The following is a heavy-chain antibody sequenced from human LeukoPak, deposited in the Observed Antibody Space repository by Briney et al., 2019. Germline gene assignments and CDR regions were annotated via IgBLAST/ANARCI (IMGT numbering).Heavy chain of an antibody. D-gene: IGHD1-26*01. Sequence: PGRSLRLSCAASGVTFSSYFMHWVRQAPGKGLEWVVVIWDDGSSKNYADSVKGRFTMSRDNSKNPLYLQLNSLSAEGTAVYYCARARGSSSQGNWFDPWGQGTLVTVSS. CDR2: IWDDGSSK. J-gene: IGHJ5*02. CDR1: GVTFSSYF. V-gene: IGHV3-33*01. CDR3: ARARGSSSQGNWFDP.